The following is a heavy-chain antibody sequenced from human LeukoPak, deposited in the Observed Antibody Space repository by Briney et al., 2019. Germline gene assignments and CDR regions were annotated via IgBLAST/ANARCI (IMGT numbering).Heavy chain of an antibody. CDR3: AREVIQGFKYQLLRRYNWFDP. V-gene: IGHV1-8*01. D-gene: IGHD2-2*01. CDR1: GYTFTSYD. Sequence: ASVKDSCKASGYTFTSYDINWVRQATGQGLEWMGWMNPNSGNTGYAQKFQGRVTMTRNTSISTAYMELSSLRSEDTAVYYCAREVIQGFKYQLLRRYNWFDPWGQGTLVTVSS. CDR2: MNPNSGNT. J-gene: IGHJ5*02.